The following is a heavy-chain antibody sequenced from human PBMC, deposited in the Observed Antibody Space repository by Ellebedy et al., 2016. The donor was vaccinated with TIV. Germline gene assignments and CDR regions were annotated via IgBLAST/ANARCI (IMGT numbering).Heavy chain of an antibody. CDR3: AKDRDWNDVHWFDS. J-gene: IGHJ5*01. V-gene: IGHV3-23*01. CDR1: GFIFGNYA. CDR2: IRGGGAVP. D-gene: IGHD1-1*01. Sequence: GGSLRLSXKASGFIFGNYAMSWVRQAPRKGLEWIAYIRGGGAVPQYADTVRGRFTISRDHSRNTLFLQMNSLRVDDTAVYFCAKDRDWNDVHWFDSWGQGTLVSVSS.